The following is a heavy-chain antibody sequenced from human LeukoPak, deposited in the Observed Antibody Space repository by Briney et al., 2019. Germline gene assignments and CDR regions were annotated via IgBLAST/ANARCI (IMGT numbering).Heavy chain of an antibody. CDR2: ISYSGST. CDR3: ARDSYNYGSGSLDY. J-gene: IGHJ4*02. CDR1: GGSIDRYY. V-gene: IGHV4-59*01. D-gene: IGHD5-18*01. Sequence: SETLSLTCAVSGGSIDRYYWTWIRQPPGEGLEWIGQISYSGSTNYNPSLKSRATISVDMSRSQFSLKLTSVTAADTAVYYCARDSYNYGSGSLDYWGQGTLVTVSS.